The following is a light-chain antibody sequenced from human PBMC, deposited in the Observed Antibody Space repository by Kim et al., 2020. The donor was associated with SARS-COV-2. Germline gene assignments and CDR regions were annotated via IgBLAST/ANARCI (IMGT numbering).Light chain of an antibody. Sequence: ELVLTQSPGTLSLTPGERATLTCRASQSVRSSYLGWYQQKPGQPPRRLIFGAYNRATGIPDRFNGSGSGTDFTLTISRLEPEDFAVYYCQQIGFSPLYIFGPGTKVDIK. CDR2: GAY. J-gene: IGKJ2*01. V-gene: IGKV3-20*01. CDR3: QQIGFSPLYI. CDR1: QSVRSSY.